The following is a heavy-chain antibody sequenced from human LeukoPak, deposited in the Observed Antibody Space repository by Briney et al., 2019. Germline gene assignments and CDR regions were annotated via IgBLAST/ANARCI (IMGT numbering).Heavy chain of an antibody. V-gene: IGHV3-23*01. CDR1: GFTFSSYA. CDR2: ISGSGGST. CDR3: ASLSTSSSWYSPNDY. J-gene: IGHJ4*02. D-gene: IGHD6-13*01. Sequence: GGSLRLSCAASGFTFSSYAMSWVRQAPGKGLEWVSAISGSGGSTYYADSVKGRFTISRDNSKNTLYLQMNSLRAEDTAVYYCASLSTSSSWYSPNDYWGQGTLVIVSS.